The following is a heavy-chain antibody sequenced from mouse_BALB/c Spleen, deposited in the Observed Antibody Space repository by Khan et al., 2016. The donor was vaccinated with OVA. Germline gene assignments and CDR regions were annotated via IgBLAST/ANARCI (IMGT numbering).Heavy chain of an antibody. J-gene: IGHJ3*01. CDR3: ASKNYYDYAPCAY. CDR1: GYSITRYYA. D-gene: IGHD2-4*01. CDR2: LNYSGNT. Sequence: EVQLQESGPGLVKPSQSLSPTFTVTGYSITRYYAWNWIRHFPGNKLEWMGYLNYSGNTRYNPSLKSRISITRDTSKNQFFLPLNSVTTEDTATYCCASKNYYDYAPCAYWGQGTLVTVSA. V-gene: IGHV3-2*02.